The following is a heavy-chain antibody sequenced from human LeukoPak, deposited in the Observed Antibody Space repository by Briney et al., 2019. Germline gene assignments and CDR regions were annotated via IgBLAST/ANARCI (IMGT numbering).Heavy chain of an antibody. CDR1: GFTFSTYG. D-gene: IGHD2-21*02. V-gene: IGHV3-33*01. Sequence: GGTLRLSCAASGFTFSTYGMHWVRHAPDKGREWVAVIWYDGSSKYYADSVKGRFSISRDNSKNTLYLQMNSLRAEDTAVYYCARDGPAYCGGDCYWDYWGQGTLVTVSS. CDR2: IWYDGSSK. J-gene: IGHJ4*02. CDR3: ARDGPAYCGGDCYWDY.